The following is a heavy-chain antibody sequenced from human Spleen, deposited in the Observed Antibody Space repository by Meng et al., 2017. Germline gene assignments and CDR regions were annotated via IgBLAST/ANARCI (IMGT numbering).Heavy chain of an antibody. CDR1: GDSISSSYW. CDR3: ARGSMTGAGDFEY. D-gene: IGHD6-13*01. CDR2: VYHSGNT. V-gene: IGHV4-4*02. Sequence: QVQLQEAGPGLVKPSGTLFLTLPVSGDSISSSYWWSWVRQPPGKGLEWIGEVYHSGNTNSNPSLKSRVTMSVDKSKNQFSLQLTSVTAADTGFYYCARGSMTGAGDFEYWGQGILVTVSS. J-gene: IGHJ4*02.